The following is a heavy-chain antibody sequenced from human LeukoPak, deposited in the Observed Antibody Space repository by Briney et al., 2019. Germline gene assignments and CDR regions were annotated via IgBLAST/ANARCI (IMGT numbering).Heavy chain of an antibody. D-gene: IGHD6-13*01. CDR3: ARKQLVALGAFDI. CDR1: GGSFSGYY. J-gene: IGHJ3*02. CDR2: INHSGST. Sequence: SETLSLTCAVYGGSFSGYYWSWIRQPPGKGLEWIGEINHSGSTNYNPSLKSRVTISVDTSKNQFSLKLSSVTAADTAVYYCARKQLVALGAFDIWGQGTMVTVSS. V-gene: IGHV4-34*01.